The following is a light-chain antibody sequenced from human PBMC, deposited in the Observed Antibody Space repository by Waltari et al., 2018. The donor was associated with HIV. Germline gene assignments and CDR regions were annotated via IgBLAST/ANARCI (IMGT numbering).Light chain of an antibody. CDR1: QSINNF. V-gene: IGKV1-39*01. Sequence: DIQMAQSPSSLSAFVGDRVSITCRASQSINNFLTWYQQKPGKAPQVLIYVTSNWQSEVPSRISRSRSDTDFTLTISSLQPEDSATYYWLQTYSTTWTFGQGTKVEIK. CDR3: LQTYSTTWT. J-gene: IGKJ1*01. CDR2: VTS.